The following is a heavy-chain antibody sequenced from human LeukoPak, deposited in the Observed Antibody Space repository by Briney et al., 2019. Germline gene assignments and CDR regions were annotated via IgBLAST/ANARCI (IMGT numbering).Heavy chain of an antibody. D-gene: IGHD3-10*01. V-gene: IGHV3-23*01. J-gene: IGHJ4*02. Sequence: TGGSLRLSCAASGFTFSSYTMSWVRQAPGRGLEWVSAISGSGGSTYYADSVKGRFTISRDNFEHTLYLQMNSLRAEDTAVYYCARSGSGSYFLDYWGQGTLVTVSS. CDR2: ISGSGGST. CDR1: GFTFSSYT. CDR3: ARSGSGSYFLDY.